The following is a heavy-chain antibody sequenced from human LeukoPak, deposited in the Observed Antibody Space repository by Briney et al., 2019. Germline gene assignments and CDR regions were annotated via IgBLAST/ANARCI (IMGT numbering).Heavy chain of an antibody. V-gene: IGHV4-34*01. CDR3: ARGQGATVPQVGKNWFDP. CDR1: IDSFSNYH. Sequence: SGTLSLTCAVYIDSFSNYHWNWIRQTPAKGMEWIGEVNESGGTNISPSLRSRVILSVDTSKNQFSLKLISVTVADTAIYYCARGQGATVPQVGKNWFDPWGQGTRVTVSS. CDR2: VNESGGT. D-gene: IGHD1-26*01. J-gene: IGHJ5*02.